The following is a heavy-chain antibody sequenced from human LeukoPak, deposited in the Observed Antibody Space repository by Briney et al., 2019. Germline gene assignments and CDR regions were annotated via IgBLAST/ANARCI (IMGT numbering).Heavy chain of an antibody. J-gene: IGHJ4*02. Sequence: GGSLRLSCAASGFTFSSYAMSWVRQAPGKGLEWVSAISGSGGSTYYADSVKGRFTISRDNSKNTLYLQMNSLRAEDAAVYYCAKGSGWYVDYFDYWGQGTLVTVSS. CDR1: GFTFSSYA. CDR3: AKGSGWYVDYFDY. V-gene: IGHV3-23*01. CDR2: ISGSGGST. D-gene: IGHD6-19*01.